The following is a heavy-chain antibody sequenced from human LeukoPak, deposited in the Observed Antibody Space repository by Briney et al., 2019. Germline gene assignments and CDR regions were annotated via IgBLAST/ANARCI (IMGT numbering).Heavy chain of an antibody. J-gene: IGHJ6*02. V-gene: IGHV4-28*03. D-gene: IGHD4-11*01. Sequence: PSETLSPTCAVSGYSISSSNWWGWIRQPPGKGLEWIGYIYYSGSTNYNPSLKSRVTISVDTSKNQFSLKLSSVTAADTAVYYCARDDYSNYPDYYYYYGMDVWGQGTTVTVSS. CDR1: GYSISSSNW. CDR2: IYYSGST. CDR3: ARDDYSNYPDYYYYYGMDV.